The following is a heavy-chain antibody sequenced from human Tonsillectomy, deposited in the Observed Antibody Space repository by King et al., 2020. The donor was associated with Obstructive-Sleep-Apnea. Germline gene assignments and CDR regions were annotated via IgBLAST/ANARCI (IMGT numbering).Heavy chain of an antibody. V-gene: IGHV3-30-3*01. J-gene: IGHJ6*02. CDR3: ATSLGLELQDDYGMDV. D-gene: IGHD1-26*01. Sequence: QVQLVESGGGVVQPVRSLRLSCAASGFTFSSYAMHWVRQAPGKGLEWVAVISYDGSNKYYADSVKGRFTISRDNSKNTLYLEMNSLRGEDTAVYYCATSLGLELQDDYGMDVWGQGTTVTVSS. CDR1: GFTFSSYA. CDR2: ISYDGSNK.